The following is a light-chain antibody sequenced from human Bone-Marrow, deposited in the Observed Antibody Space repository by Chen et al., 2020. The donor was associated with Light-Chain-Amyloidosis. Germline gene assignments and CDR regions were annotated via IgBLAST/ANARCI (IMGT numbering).Light chain of an antibody. CDR1: NIGSTS. V-gene: IGLV3-21*02. CDR2: DDS. CDR3: QVWDRSSDRPV. Sequence: SYVLTQLSSVSVATGQTATIACGGNNIGSTSVHWYQQTPGQAPLLVVYDDSDRPSGIPERLSGSNSGNTATLTISRVEAGDEADYYCQVWDRSSDRPVFGGGTKLTVL. J-gene: IGLJ3*02.